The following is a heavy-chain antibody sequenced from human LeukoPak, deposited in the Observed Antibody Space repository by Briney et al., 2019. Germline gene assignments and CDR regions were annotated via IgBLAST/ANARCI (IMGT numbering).Heavy chain of an antibody. Sequence: GGSLRLSCAASGFTFSSYAMSWVRQAPGKGLEWVSSISSSSTYIYYADSVKGRFTISRDNAKNSLFLQMNSLRAEDTAVYYCASDVSGWYEFDYWGQGTLVTVSS. CDR2: ISSSSTYI. J-gene: IGHJ4*02. CDR1: GFTFSSYA. D-gene: IGHD6-19*01. CDR3: ASDVSGWYEFDY. V-gene: IGHV3-21*06.